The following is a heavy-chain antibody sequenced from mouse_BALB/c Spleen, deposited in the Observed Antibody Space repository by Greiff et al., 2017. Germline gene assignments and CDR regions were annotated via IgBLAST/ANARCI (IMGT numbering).Heavy chain of an antibody. CDR3: ARDRSIYDGYSFAY. D-gene: IGHD2-3*01. CDR2: IWAGGST. CDR1: GFSLTSYG. J-gene: IGHJ3*01. Sequence: VQLQQSGPGLVAPSQSLSITCTVSGFSLTSYGVHWVRQPPGKGLEWLGVIWAGGSTNYNSALMSRLSISKDNSKSQVFLKMNSLQTDDTAMYYCARDRSIYDGYSFAYWGQGTLVTVSA. V-gene: IGHV2-9*02.